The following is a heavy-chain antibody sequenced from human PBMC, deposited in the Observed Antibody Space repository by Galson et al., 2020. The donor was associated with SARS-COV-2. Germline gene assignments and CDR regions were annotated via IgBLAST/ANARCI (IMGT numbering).Heavy chain of an antibody. J-gene: IGHJ6*02. CDR1: GGSISSGGYY. D-gene: IGHD3-10*01. V-gene: IGHV4-31*03. CDR3: ARANYYGSGSYSEDGHYYYGMDV. CDR2: IYYSGST. Sequence: SETLSLTCTVSGGSISSGGYYWSWIRQHPGKGLEWIGYIYYSGSTYYNPSLKSRVTISVDTSKNQFSLKLSSVTAADTAVYYCARANYYGSGSYSEDGHYYYGMDVWGQGTTVTVSS.